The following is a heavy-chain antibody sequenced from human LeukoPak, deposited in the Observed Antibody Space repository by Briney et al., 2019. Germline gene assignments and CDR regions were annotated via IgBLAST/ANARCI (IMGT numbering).Heavy chain of an antibody. Sequence: GGSLRLSCAASGFTFSSYGMSWVRQAPGKGLEWVSALTPSGSSTYYADSVKGRFTFSRDNTKNTLYLQMNSLRVEDTAIYYCAKGGSSSWDYFDSWGQGTLVTVSP. J-gene: IGHJ4*02. CDR3: AKGGSSSWDYFDS. D-gene: IGHD6-13*01. V-gene: IGHV3-23*01. CDR1: GFTFSSYG. CDR2: LTPSGSST.